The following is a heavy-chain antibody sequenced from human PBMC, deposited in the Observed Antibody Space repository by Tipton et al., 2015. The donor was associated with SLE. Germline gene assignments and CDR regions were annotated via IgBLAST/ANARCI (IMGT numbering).Heavy chain of an antibody. CDR3: AANSDIVLKAFDY. D-gene: IGHD2-8*01. V-gene: IGHV3-53*04. J-gene: IGHJ4*02. CDR2: IYSGGST. CDR1: GFTVSSNY. Sequence: GSLRLSCAASGFTVSSNYMSWVRQAPGKGLEWVSVIYSGGSTYYADSVKGRFTISRHNSKNTLYLQMNSLRAEDTAVYYCAANSDIVLKAFDYWGQGTLVTVSS.